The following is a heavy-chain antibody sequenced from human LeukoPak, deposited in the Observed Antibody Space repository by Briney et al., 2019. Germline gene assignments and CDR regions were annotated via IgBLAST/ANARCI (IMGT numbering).Heavy chain of an antibody. CDR1: GFTFSSYG. CDR2: IWYDGSNK. V-gene: IGHV3-33*01. CDR3: ARGGYYDSSGYFDY. D-gene: IGHD3-22*01. J-gene: IGHJ4*02. Sequence: GRSLRLSCAASGFTFSSYGVHWVRQAPGKGLEWVAVIWYDGSNKYYADSVKGRFTISRDNSKNTLYLQMNSLRAEDTAVYYCARGGYYDSSGYFDYWGQGTLVTVSS.